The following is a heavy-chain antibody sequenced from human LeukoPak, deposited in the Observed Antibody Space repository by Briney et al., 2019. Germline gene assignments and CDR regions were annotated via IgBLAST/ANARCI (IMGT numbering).Heavy chain of an antibody. CDR1: GFTFNKAW. D-gene: IGHD1-26*01. J-gene: IGHJ6*02. Sequence: GGSLRLSCAASGFTFNKAWMSWVRQAPGKGLEWVANIKQDGSEKYYVDSVKGRFTISRDNAKNSLYLQMNSLRAEDTAVYYCARDPGAPPEDYYYYGMDVWGQGTTVTVSS. V-gene: IGHV3-7*01. CDR3: ARDPGAPPEDYYYYGMDV. CDR2: IKQDGSEK.